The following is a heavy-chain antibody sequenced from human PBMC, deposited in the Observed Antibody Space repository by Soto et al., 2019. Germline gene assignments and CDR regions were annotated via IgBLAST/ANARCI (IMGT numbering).Heavy chain of an antibody. V-gene: IGHV4-34*01. Sequence: SETLSLTCAVYGGSFSGYYCSWIRQPPGTGMEWIGEINHSGSTNYNPSLNSRVTISVDTSKTQISLKLTPVTATATAVYFCARDKITGLLAYWGQGTPVTVSS. CDR2: INHSGST. J-gene: IGHJ4*02. CDR1: GGSFSGYY. CDR3: ARDKITGLLAY. D-gene: IGHD2-8*02.